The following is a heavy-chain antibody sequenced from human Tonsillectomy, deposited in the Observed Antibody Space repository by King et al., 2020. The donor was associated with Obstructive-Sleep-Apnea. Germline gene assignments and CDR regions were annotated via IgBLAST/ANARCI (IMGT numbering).Heavy chain of an antibody. CDR1: GDSITSSSDF. J-gene: IGHJ5*02. CDR3: VREGSPPKLYSSSSGVAWFDP. V-gene: IGHV4-39*07. CDR2: IYYSGST. Sequence: QVQLQESGPGLVKPSETLSLTCTVSGDSITSSSDFWGWIRQPPGKGLEWIGSIYYSGSTYYNPSLKSRVTISVDTSKNQFSLKLSSVTAADTAIYYCVREGSPPKLYSSSSGVAWFDPWGQGTLVTVSS. D-gene: IGHD6-6*01.